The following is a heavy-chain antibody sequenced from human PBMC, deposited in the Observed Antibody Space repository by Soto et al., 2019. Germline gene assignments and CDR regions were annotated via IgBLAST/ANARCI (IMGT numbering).Heavy chain of an antibody. CDR2: INPSSGGA. V-gene: IGHV1-2*04. D-gene: IGHD5-18*01. CDR3: ARDAAMGDYYHYGMDV. Sequence: ASVKVSCKASGYTFTGYYLHWVRQAPGQGLEWMGWINPSSGGANIAQKVQGWVTMTRDTSIDTAYMELTRLRSDDTAVYYCARDAAMGDYYHYGMDVWGQGTPVTVSS. J-gene: IGHJ6*02. CDR1: GYTFTGYY.